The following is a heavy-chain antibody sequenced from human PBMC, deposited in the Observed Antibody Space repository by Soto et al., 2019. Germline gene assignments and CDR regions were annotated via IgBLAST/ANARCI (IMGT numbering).Heavy chain of an antibody. CDR2: IIPIFGTA. V-gene: IGHV1-69*13. J-gene: IGHJ6*02. D-gene: IGHD1-26*01. Sequence: SVKVSCKASGGTFSSYAISWVRQAPGQGLEWMGGIIPIFGTADYAQKFQGRVTITADESTSTAYMELSSLRSEDTAVYYCARDQSYGGSYYVGKTSYGMDVWGQGTTVTVSS. CDR3: ARDQSYGGSYYVGKTSYGMDV. CDR1: GGTFSSYA.